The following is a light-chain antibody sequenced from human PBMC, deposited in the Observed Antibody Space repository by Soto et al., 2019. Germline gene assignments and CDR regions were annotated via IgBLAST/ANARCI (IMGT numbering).Light chain of an antibody. V-gene: IGKV1-5*03. Sequence: DIQMTQSPSTLSASVGDRVTITCRASQSISSWVAWYQQKLGKAPKLLIYKASSLESGVPSRFSGSESGTDFTLTISRLQPDDFATYFCQQYNRYPYTFGQGTKLEIK. CDR2: KAS. J-gene: IGKJ2*01. CDR1: QSISSW. CDR3: QQYNRYPYT.